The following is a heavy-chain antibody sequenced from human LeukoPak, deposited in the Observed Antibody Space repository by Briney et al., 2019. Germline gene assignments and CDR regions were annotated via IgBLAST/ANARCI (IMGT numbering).Heavy chain of an antibody. J-gene: IGHJ4*02. V-gene: IGHV4-61*01. CDR1: GGSVSSGTYY. CDR3: ARANPYDILTGYYRVIDY. CDR2: IYYSGST. Sequence: SETLSLTCTVSGGSVSSGTYYWSWIRQPPGKGLEWIGYIYYSGSTSYNPSLKSRVTISVDTSMNQFSLKLSSVTAADTAVYYCARANPYDILTGYYRVIDYWGQGTLVTVSS. D-gene: IGHD3-9*01.